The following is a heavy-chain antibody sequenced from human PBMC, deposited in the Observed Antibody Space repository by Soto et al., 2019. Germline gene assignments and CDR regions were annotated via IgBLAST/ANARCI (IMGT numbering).Heavy chain of an antibody. CDR2: LYWDDDK. CDR3: AHAGDYDLLTFDH. CDR1: GFSLSTYHMG. J-gene: IGHJ4*01. Sequence: QITLKESGPTLVRPAQTLTLTCDFSGFSLSTYHMGVAWIRQPPGKALEWLALLYWDDDKRYSPSLKDRLAISKDTANNQVVLTITNIDPGDSATYVCAHAGDYDLLTFDHWGPGTLVTVSS. V-gene: IGHV2-5*02. D-gene: IGHD4-17*01.